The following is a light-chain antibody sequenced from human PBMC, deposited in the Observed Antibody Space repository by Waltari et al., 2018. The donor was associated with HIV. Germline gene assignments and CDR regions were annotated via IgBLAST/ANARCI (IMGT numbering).Light chain of an antibody. CDR1: RSHTGPGYA. CDR3: QSYDRSLSGSFV. V-gene: IGLV1-40*01. CDR2: GDR. Sequence: QSVLTQPPSVSGAPGQRVTISCTGHRSHTGPGYAVHWSQHLPGTAPKLLIYGDRNRPSGVPDRFSASRSDTSASLAITGLQAEDEADYYCQSYDRSLSGSFVFGTGTKVTVL. J-gene: IGLJ1*01.